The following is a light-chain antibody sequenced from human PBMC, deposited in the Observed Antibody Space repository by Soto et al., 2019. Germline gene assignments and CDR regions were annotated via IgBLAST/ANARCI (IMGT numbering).Light chain of an antibody. CDR3: ASWDDTMNGWV. CDR2: NKS. Sequence: QSVLTQPASASGTPGQRITTSCSGSNSNIGSNNVNWYQQLPGTAPRVLIYNKSQRPSGVPDRFSGSKSGTSASLAISGLQAEDEADYYCASWDDTMNGWVFGGGTKLTVL. CDR1: NSNIGSNN. V-gene: IGLV1-44*01. J-gene: IGLJ3*02.